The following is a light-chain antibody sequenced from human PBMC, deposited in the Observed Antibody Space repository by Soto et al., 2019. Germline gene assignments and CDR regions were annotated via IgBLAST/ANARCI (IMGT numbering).Light chain of an antibody. V-gene: IGKV1-16*01. CDR2: SAS. J-gene: IGKJ4*01. Sequence: DIQMTQSPSSLSASVGDSVTITCRASQRISTYLAWFQLKPGKAPKFLISSASILETGVPSRFSGSGSGTDFTLTISSLQPEDFATYAYQQYVTYPLTFGGGTKVEI. CDR3: QQYVTYPLT. CDR1: QRISTY.